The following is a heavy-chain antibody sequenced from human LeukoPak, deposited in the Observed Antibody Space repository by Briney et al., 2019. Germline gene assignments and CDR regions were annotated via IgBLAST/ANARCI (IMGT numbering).Heavy chain of an antibody. Sequence: GGSLRLSFAASGFTFSTYSMNWVRQAPGKGLEWVSYISSSSSSIYYTDSVKGRFTISRDNAKNSLYLQMNSLRAEDTAVYYCMREAPNFDPWGQGTLVTVSS. CDR1: GFTFSTYS. CDR3: MREAPNFDP. V-gene: IGHV3-48*04. CDR2: ISSSSSSI. J-gene: IGHJ5*02.